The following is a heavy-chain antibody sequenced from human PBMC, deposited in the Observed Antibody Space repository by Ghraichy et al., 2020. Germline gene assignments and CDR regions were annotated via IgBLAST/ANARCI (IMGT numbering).Heavy chain of an antibody. Sequence: GGSLRLYCAASGFTFSSYAMSWVRQAPGKGLEWVSAISGSGGSTYYADSVKGRFTISRDNSKNTLYLQMNSLRAEDTAVYYCAKVQDDDFWSGYYTGVWNSYAMDVWGQGTTVTVSS. D-gene: IGHD3-3*01. J-gene: IGHJ6*02. CDR2: ISGSGGST. CDR3: AKVQDDDFWSGYYTGVWNSYAMDV. CDR1: GFTFSSYA. V-gene: IGHV3-23*01.